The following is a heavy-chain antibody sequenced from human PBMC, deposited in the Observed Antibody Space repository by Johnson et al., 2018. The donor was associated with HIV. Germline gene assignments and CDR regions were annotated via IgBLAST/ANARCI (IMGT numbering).Heavy chain of an antibody. V-gene: IGHV3-30*04. J-gene: IGHJ3*02. D-gene: IGHD4-23*01. CDR1: GFTFSSYA. Sequence: QVQVVESGGGVVQPGRSLRLSCAASGFTFSSYAMHWVRQAPGKGLEWVAVISYDGSNKYYADSVKGRFTISRDNSKNTLYLQMNSLRAEDTAVYYCARDLYGGNSEASASDIWGQGTMVTVSS. CDR2: ISYDGSNK. CDR3: ARDLYGGNSEASASDI.